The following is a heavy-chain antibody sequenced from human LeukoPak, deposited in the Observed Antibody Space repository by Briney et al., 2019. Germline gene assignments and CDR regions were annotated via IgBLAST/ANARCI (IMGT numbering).Heavy chain of an antibody. Sequence: ASVKVSCKAPGYTFTSYGISWVRQAPGQGLEWMGWISAYNGNTNYAQKLQGRVTMTTDTSTSTAYMELRSLRSDDTAVYYCARVRGKLDYDILTGPNWFDPWGQGTLVTVSS. D-gene: IGHD3-9*01. J-gene: IGHJ5*02. CDR3: ARVRGKLDYDILTGPNWFDP. CDR2: ISAYNGNT. CDR1: GYTFTSYG. V-gene: IGHV1-18*04.